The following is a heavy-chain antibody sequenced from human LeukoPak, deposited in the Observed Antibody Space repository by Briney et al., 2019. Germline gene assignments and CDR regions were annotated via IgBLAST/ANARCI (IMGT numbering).Heavy chain of an antibody. CDR1: GFTFGDLA. Sequence: GGSLRLSCTTSGFTFGDLAMSWFRQAPGKGLEWVGFIRSKVYGETTEYAASLQGRFTISRDDSKNIAYLQMSSLKTEDTAVYYCCTDSRLGYYDRTKYYYGGAWGQGTLVTVSS. CDR3: CTDSRLGYYDRTKYYYGGA. J-gene: IGHJ5*02. CDR2: IRSKVYGETT. D-gene: IGHD3-22*01. V-gene: IGHV3-49*03.